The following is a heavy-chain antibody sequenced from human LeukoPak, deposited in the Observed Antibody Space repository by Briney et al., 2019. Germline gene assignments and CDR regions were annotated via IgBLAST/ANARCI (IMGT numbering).Heavy chain of an antibody. CDR2: ITPLLDST. CDR3: TRLVAGGFDS. V-gene: IGHV1-69*06. J-gene: IGHJ4*02. CDR1: GGSITNYA. Sequence: ASVKVSCKFSGGSITNYAISWVRQAPGQGLDWMGRITPLLDSTNYAPKYQGRVTITADKSTNTPFMELSSLTSEDTAMYFCTRLVAGGFDSWGQGSLVTVSS. D-gene: IGHD2-15*01.